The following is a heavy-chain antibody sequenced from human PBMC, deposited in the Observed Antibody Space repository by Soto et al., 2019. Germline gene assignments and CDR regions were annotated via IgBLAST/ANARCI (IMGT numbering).Heavy chain of an antibody. CDR2: ISWNSGSI. CDR3: AKDPRYRRYDILTGFSAFDI. Sequence: GGSLRLSCAASGFTFDDYAMHWVRQAPGKGLEWVSGISWNSGSIGYADSVKGRFTISRDNAKNSLYLQMNSLRAEDTALYYCAKDPRYRRYDILTGFSAFDIWGQGTMVTVSS. V-gene: IGHV3-9*01. CDR1: GFTFDDYA. J-gene: IGHJ3*02. D-gene: IGHD3-9*01.